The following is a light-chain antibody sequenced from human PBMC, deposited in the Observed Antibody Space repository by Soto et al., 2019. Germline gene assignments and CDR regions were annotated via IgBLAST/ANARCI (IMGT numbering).Light chain of an antibody. CDR2: EVS. V-gene: IGLV2-14*01. J-gene: IGLJ2*01. CDR3: QSYDGSLSGSI. CDR1: SSDVGGYNY. Sequence: QSVLTQPASVSGSPGQSITISCTGTSSDVGGYNYVSWYQQHPGKAPKLMIYEVSNRPSGVSNRFPGSKSGNTASLTISGLQAEDEADYYCQSYDGSLSGSIFGGGTKVTVL.